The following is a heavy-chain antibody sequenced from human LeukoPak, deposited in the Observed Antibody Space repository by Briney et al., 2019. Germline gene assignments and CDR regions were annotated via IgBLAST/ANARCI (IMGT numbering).Heavy chain of an antibody. CDR2: MNPNSGNT. J-gene: IGHJ5*02. Sequence: ASVKVSCKASGYTFTSYDINWVRQATGQGLEWMGWMNPNSGNTGYAQKFQGRVTMTRNTSLSTAYMELSSLRSEDTAVHYCARSRSLTGFVRNWFDPWGQGTLVTVSS. V-gene: IGHV1-8*01. D-gene: IGHD3-9*01. CDR3: ARSRSLTGFVRNWFDP. CDR1: GYTFTSYD.